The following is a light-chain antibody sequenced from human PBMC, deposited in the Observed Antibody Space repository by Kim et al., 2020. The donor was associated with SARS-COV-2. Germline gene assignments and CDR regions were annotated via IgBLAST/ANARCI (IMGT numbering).Light chain of an antibody. CDR3: QQYAGSPRT. V-gene: IGKV3-20*01. Sequence: LSPGGRATLSCRASQSVDSNYLAWYQHNPGQAPRLLMYGASSRATGIPDRFSGSGSGTDFTLTISRLEPEDFAVYYCQQYAGSPRTFGQGTKLEI. CDR1: QSVDSNY. CDR2: GAS. J-gene: IGKJ1*01.